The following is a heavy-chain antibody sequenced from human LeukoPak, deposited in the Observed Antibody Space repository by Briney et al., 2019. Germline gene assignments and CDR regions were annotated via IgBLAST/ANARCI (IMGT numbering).Heavy chain of an antibody. CDR2: IYYSGST. CDR3: ARTYYYDYRQIDY. Sequence: PSETLTLTCTVSGDSISTSSYYWGWIRQPPGKGLEWLGSIYYSGSTYYNPSLKSRVTISVDTSKNQFSLNLYSVTAADTAVFYCARTYYYDYRQIDYWGQGTLVTVSS. J-gene: IGHJ4*02. CDR1: GDSISTSSYY. D-gene: IGHD3-22*01. V-gene: IGHV4-39*01.